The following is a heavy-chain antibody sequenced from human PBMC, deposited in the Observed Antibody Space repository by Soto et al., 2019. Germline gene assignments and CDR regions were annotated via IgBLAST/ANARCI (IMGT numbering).Heavy chain of an antibody. CDR2: ISHSGTV. D-gene: IGHD3-16*01. CDR1: SVSITSSNW. J-gene: IGHJ4*02. Sequence: SETLSLTCDVSSVSITSSNWWIWVRQPPGKGLEWLGKISHSGTVNYNATLRSRATISVDKPKNQLSLKLMSVTAADTAVYYCARDYDGFDYWGPGILVTVSS. CDR3: ARDYDGFDY. V-gene: IGHV4-4*02.